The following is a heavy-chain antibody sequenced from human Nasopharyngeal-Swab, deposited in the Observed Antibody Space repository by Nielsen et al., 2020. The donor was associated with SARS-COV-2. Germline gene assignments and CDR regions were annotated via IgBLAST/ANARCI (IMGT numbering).Heavy chain of an antibody. D-gene: IGHD6-19*01. CDR2: INGNGGSQ. V-gene: IGHV3-23*01. CDR1: GFTFSSYA. Sequence: GESLKISCAASGFTFSSYAMSWVRQAPGKGLEWVSAINGNGGSQFYADSVKGRFTISRDNSKNTLYLQMNSLRAEDTAVYYCATAYSSGWYFPGYWGQGTLVTVSS. J-gene: IGHJ4*02. CDR3: ATAYSSGWYFPGY.